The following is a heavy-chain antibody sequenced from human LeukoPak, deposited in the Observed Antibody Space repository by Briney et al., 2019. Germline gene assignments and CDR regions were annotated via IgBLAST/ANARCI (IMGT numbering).Heavy chain of an antibody. J-gene: IGHJ4*02. Sequence: GGSLRLSCAASGFTFSSYAMSWVRQAPGKGLEWVAVISYDGSNKYYADSVKGRFTISRDNSKNTLYLQMNSLRAEDTAVYYCAKAPGIAENYWGQGTLVTVSS. CDR1: GFTFSSYA. CDR3: AKAPGIAENY. V-gene: IGHV3-30*18. CDR2: ISYDGSNK. D-gene: IGHD6-13*01.